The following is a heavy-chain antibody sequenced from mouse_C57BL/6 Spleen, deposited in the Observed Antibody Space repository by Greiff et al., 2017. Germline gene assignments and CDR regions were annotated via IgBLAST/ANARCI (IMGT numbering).Heavy chain of an antibody. CDR2: INPSNGGT. V-gene: IGHV1-53*01. J-gene: IGHJ4*01. CDR1: GYTFTSYW. Sequence: QVQLKQSGTELVKPGASVKLSCKASGYTFTSYWMHWVKQRPGQGLEWIGKINPSNGGTNYNEKFKSKATLTVDKSSSTAYMQLISLTSEDSAVYYCSRGEFSYYAMGYWGQGTTVTVS. CDR3: SRGEFSYYAMGY.